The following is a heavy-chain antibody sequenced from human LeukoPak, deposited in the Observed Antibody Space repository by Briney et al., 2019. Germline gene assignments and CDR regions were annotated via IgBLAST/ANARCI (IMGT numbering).Heavy chain of an antibody. CDR1: GFTFSSYG. J-gene: IGHJ4*02. CDR3: ARDPARTHYYDSSGYYFDS. V-gene: IGHV3-30*03. D-gene: IGHD3-22*01. Sequence: PGRSLRLSCAASGFTFSSYGMHWVRQAPGKGLEWVAVISYDGSNKYYADSVRGRFTISRDNSKNTLYLQMNSLRTEDTAVYYCARDPARTHYYDSSGYYFDSWGQGTLVTVSS. CDR2: ISYDGSNK.